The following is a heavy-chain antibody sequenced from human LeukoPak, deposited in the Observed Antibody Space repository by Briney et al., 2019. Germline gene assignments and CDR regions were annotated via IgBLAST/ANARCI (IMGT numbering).Heavy chain of an antibody. CDR1: GFTFSSYS. CDR2: ISSSSSYI. V-gene: IGHV3-21*01. CDR3: ASLTVVVPATIYFDY. J-gene: IGHJ4*02. D-gene: IGHD2-2*02. Sequence: GGSLRLSCAASGFTFSSYSMNWVRQAPGKGLEWVSSISSSSSYIYYADSVKGRFTISRDNAKNSLYLQMNSLRAEDTAVYYCASLTVVVPATIYFDYWGQGTLVTVSS.